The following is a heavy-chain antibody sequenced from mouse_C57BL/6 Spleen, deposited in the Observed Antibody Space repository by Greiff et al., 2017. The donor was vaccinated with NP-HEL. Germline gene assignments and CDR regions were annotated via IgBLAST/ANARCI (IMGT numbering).Heavy chain of an antibody. D-gene: IGHD2-2*01. CDR3: ASPGLRRGGYYAMDY. J-gene: IGHJ4*01. CDR2: IRNKANGYTT. V-gene: IGHV7-3*01. Sequence: EVKLVESGGGLVQPGGSLSLSCAASGFTFTDYYMSWVRQPPGKALEWLGFIRNKANGYTTEYSASVKGRFTISRDNSQSILYLQMNALRAEDSATYYCASPGLRRGGYYAMDYWGQGTSVTVSS. CDR1: GFTFTDYY.